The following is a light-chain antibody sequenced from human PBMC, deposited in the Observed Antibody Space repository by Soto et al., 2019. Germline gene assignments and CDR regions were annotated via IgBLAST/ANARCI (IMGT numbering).Light chain of an antibody. J-gene: IGLJ2*01. CDR1: SSNIGSNY. V-gene: IGLV1-47*01. CDR2: RNN. CDR3: SSYTSSSTRV. Sequence: QSVLTQPPSASGTPGQRVTISCSGSSSNIGSNYVYWYQQLPGTAPKLLIYRNNQRPSGVPDRFSGSKSGNTASLTISGLQAEDEADYYCSSYTSSSTRVFGGGTKVTVL.